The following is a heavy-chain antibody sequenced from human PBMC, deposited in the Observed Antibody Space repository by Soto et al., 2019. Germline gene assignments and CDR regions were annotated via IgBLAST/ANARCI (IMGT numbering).Heavy chain of an antibody. D-gene: IGHD6-19*01. CDR3: AKGYSSGWRGGYYFDY. CDR2: ISGSGGST. CDR1: GFIFSSYA. V-gene: IGHV3-23*01. Sequence: PGGSLRLSCAASGFIFSSYAMSWVRQAPGKWLEWVSAISGSGGSTYYADSVKGRFTISRDNSKNTLYLQMNSLRAEDTAVYYCAKGYSSGWRGGYYFDYWGQGTLVTVSS. J-gene: IGHJ4*02.